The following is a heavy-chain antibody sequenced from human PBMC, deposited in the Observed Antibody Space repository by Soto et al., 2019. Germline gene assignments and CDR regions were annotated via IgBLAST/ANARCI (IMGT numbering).Heavy chain of an antibody. V-gene: IGHV1-69*01. CDR2: IIPKFGTT. D-gene: IGHD6-19*01. J-gene: IGHJ5*02. CDR1: GDSFSSYG. CDR3: ARASGRGWYNWFDP. Sequence: QVQLVQSGAEVKKPGSSVKVSCKASGDSFSSYGISWVRQASGQGLEFMGGIIPKFGTTNYAQKFRGRVTITADESTSTAYMEVSSLRSEDTAVYYCARASGRGWYNWFDPWGQGTLVTVSS.